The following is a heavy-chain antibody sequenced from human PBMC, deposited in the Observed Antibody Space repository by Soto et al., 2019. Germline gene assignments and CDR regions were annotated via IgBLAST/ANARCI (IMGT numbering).Heavy chain of an antibody. CDR3: ARAGYYDRSGYYGWYFDL. D-gene: IGHD3-22*01. Sequence: QVQLVESGGGVVQPGRSLRLSCAASGFTFSSYGMHWVRQAPGKGLEWVAVIWYDGSNKYYADSVKGRFTISRDNSKNTLYLQMNSRRAEDTAVYYCARAGYYDRSGYYGWYFDLWGRGTLVTVSS. J-gene: IGHJ2*01. CDR2: IWYDGSNK. V-gene: IGHV3-33*01. CDR1: GFTFSSYG.